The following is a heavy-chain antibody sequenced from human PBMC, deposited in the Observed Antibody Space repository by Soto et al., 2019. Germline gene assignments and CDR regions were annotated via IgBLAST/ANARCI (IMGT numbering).Heavy chain of an antibody. D-gene: IGHD4-4*01. J-gene: IGHJ5*02. Sequence: PSETLSLTCTVSGDSISSGDYYWSWFRQPPGNGPEWIGYIYYSRITNYSPSLTSRVTISVDTSRFHFSLTLTSVTAADTAVYSCAREDLDYNTNWFGTWCQGGMVTDSS. CDR3: AREDLDYNTNWFGT. V-gene: IGHV4-30-4*01. CDR2: IYYSRIT. CDR1: GDSISSGDYY.